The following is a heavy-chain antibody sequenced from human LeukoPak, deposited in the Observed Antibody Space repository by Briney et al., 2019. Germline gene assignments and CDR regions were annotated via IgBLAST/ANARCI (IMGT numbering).Heavy chain of an antibody. Sequence: SETLSLTCTVSGGSISSYYWSWIRQPPGKGLEWIGYIYYSGSTNYNPSLKSRVTISVDMSKNQFSLKLSSVTAADTAVYYCASQDRMTSGYPQSNYWYFDLWGRGTLVTVSS. CDR3: ASQDRMTSGYPQSNYWYFDL. V-gene: IGHV4-59*01. D-gene: IGHD3-22*01. CDR2: IYYSGST. J-gene: IGHJ2*01. CDR1: GGSISSYY.